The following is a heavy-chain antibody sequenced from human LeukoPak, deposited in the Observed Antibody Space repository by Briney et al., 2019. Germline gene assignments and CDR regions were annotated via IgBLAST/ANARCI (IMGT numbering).Heavy chain of an antibody. J-gene: IGHJ4*02. D-gene: IGHD7-27*01. V-gene: IGHV3-23*01. CDR2: ISGSGASK. CDR1: GFTFGSYA. CDR3: AKDSRIWGRRPYYSDY. Sequence: GGSLRLSCAASGFTFGSYAMGWVRQAPGKGLEWASVISGSGASKFYSDSVKGRFTISRDTSKNTLYLQMNSLKVEDTAVYYCAKDSRIWGRRPYYSDYWGQGTLVTVSS.